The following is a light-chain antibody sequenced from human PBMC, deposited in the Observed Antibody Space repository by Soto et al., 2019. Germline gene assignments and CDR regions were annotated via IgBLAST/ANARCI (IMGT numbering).Light chain of an antibody. Sequence: QAVVTQEPSLTVSPGGTVTLTCGSSTGAVTSGHYPYWFQQKPGQAPRTLIYDTSYKHSWTPARFSGSLLGGNAALTLSGAQAEDADEYYCLLSYSDARVFGGGTKLTVL. J-gene: IGLJ3*02. CDR1: TGAVTSGHY. CDR2: DTS. V-gene: IGLV7-46*01. CDR3: LLSYSDARV.